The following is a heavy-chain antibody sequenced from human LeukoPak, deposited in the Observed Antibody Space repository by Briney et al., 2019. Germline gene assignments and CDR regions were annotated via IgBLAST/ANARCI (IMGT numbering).Heavy chain of an antibody. Sequence: GGSLRLSCAASGFTFSSYSMNWVRQAPGKGLEWVSYISSSSSTIYYADSVKGRFTISRDNSKNTLYVQMNSLRADDTAVYYCAKWGCSGSSCYPFAYWGQGTLVTVSS. CDR1: GFTFSSYS. J-gene: IGHJ4*02. CDR3: AKWGCSGSSCYPFAY. D-gene: IGHD2-15*01. CDR2: ISSSSSTI. V-gene: IGHV3-48*01.